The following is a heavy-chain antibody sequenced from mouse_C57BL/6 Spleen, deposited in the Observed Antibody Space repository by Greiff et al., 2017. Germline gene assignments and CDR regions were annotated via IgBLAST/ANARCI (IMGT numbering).Heavy chain of an antibody. D-gene: IGHD1-1*01. CDR3: ARITTVVAKGGSYFDY. V-gene: IGHV2-2*01. CDR2: IWSGGST. Sequence: VKLVESGPGLVQPSQSLSITCTVSGFSLTSYGVHWVRQSPGKGLEWLGVIWSGGSTDYNAAFISRLSISKDNSKSQVFFKMNSLQADDTAIYYCARITTVVAKGGSYFDYWGQGTTLTVSS. J-gene: IGHJ2*01. CDR1: GFSLTSYG.